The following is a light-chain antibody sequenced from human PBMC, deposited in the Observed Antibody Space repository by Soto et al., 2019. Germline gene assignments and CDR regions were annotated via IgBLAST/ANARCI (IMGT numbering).Light chain of an antibody. Sequence: DIQMTQSPSTLPASVGDRVTITCRASQSISSYLNWYQQKPGKAPKLLIYKAPALKSGVPSRFSGSGSGTDFTLTISSLQPEDFATYYCQQSYSTLRTFGQGTKVDIK. CDR3: QQSYSTLRT. CDR1: QSISSY. V-gene: IGKV1-39*01. J-gene: IGKJ1*01. CDR2: KAP.